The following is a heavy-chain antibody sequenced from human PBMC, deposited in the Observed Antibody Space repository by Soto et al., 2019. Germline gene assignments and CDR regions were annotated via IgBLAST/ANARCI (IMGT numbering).Heavy chain of an antibody. CDR1: GFTFSSYS. J-gene: IGHJ5*02. CDR2: ISSSSSYI. CDR3: ARDRWVSSSSNWFAP. Sequence: EVQLVESGGGLVKPGGSLRLSCAASGFTFSSYSMNWVRQAPGKGLEWVSSISSSSSYIYYADSVKGRFTISRDNAKNSLYLQRTGLRAEDTAGYYCARDRWVSSSSNWFAPWGQGTLVTVSS. V-gene: IGHV3-21*01. D-gene: IGHD6-6*01.